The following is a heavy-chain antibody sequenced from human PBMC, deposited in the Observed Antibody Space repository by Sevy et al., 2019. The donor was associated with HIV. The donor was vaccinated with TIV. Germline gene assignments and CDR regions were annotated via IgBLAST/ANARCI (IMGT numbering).Heavy chain of an antibody. J-gene: IGHJ6*03. V-gene: IGHV3-23*01. CDR1: GFSFDSYG. D-gene: IGHD3-22*01. CDR2: ISGSGTRT. Sequence: GVSLRLSCAVSGFSFDSYGMTWVRQAPGKGLEWVSGISGSGTRTYYADSVKGRFSISRDNSKNRLYLQMNSLRSEDKAIYYCAKGGGGHYDPDEIGYYFYYYNMDVWGKGTTVTVSS. CDR3: AKGGGGHYDPDEIGYYFYYYNMDV.